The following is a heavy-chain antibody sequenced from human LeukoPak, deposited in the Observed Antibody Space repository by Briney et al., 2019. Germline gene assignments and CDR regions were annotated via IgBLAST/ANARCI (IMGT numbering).Heavy chain of an antibody. V-gene: IGHV4-34*01. Sequence: SETLSLTCAVYGRSFSGYYWSWIRQPPRNGREWIGKINHSGNPNYNPSLKIRVTILVDTSKNQFSLKLNSVTPADTAVYYCAPLTGGDDAFDIWGQGTMVTVSS. CDR3: APLTGGDDAFDI. D-gene: IGHD4-23*01. CDR1: GRSFSGYY. CDR2: INHSGNP. J-gene: IGHJ3*02.